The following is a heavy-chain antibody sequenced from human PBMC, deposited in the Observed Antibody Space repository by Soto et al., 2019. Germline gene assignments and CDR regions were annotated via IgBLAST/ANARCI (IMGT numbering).Heavy chain of an antibody. CDR1: GFTFSSDA. J-gene: IGHJ4*02. D-gene: IGHD3-22*01. CDR2: ISGSGGST. V-gene: IGHV3-23*01. Sequence: GSLRLSCAASGFTFSSDAMSWVRQAPGKGLEWVSAISGSGGSTYYADSVKGRFTIPRDNSKNTLYLQMNSLRAEYTAVYDCAKDPDYYDSSGPFDYRGQRTLVTVSS. CDR3: AKDPDYYDSSGPFDY.